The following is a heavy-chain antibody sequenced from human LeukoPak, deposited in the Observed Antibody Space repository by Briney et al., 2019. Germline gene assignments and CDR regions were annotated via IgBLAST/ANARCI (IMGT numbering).Heavy chain of an antibody. CDR1: GGSISSGGYY. Sequence: PSQTLSLTCTVSGGSISSGGYYWGWLRQHPGKGLEWIGYIYYSGSTYYNPSLKSRFTISVDTSKNQFSLKLSSVTAADTAVYYCAWSIRRGIAVAGSFDYWGQGTLVTVSS. CDR2: IYYSGST. D-gene: IGHD6-19*01. J-gene: IGHJ4*02. V-gene: IGHV4-31*03. CDR3: AWSIRRGIAVAGSFDY.